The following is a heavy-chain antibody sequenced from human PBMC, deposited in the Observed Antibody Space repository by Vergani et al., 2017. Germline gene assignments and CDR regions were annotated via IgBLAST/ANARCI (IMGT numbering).Heavy chain of an antibody. J-gene: IGHJ6*02. CDR3: AREGGVSYSSSWSLSLIYGMDV. CDR2: IIPILGIA. D-gene: IGHD6-13*01. Sequence: QVQLVQSGAEVKKPGSSVKVSCKASGGTFSSYTISWVRQAPGQGLEWMGRIIPILGIANYAQKFQGRVTITADKSTSTANMELSSLRAEDTAVYYCAREGGVSYSSSWSLSLIYGMDVWGQGTTVTVSS. V-gene: IGHV1-69*08. CDR1: GGTFSSYT.